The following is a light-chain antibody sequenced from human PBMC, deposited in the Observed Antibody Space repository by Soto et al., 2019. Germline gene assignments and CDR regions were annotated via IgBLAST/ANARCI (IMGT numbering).Light chain of an antibody. CDR2: DAS. Sequence: EIVFTQAPAALSLSPGAGATLSCRAGQSIGSYLAWYQQRPGQAPRLLIYDASNRATGIPARFSGRGSGTDFTINISSIESEDFTSYSCLQRSSLPITFGQGTRLEI. CDR3: LQRSSLPIT. CDR1: QSIGSY. J-gene: IGKJ5*01. V-gene: IGKV3-11*01.